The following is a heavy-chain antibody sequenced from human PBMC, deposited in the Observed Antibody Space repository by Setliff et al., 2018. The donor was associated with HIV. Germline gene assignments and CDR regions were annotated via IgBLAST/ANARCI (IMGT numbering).Heavy chain of an antibody. CDR3: ARDHVFGSRTGFDP. V-gene: IGHV4-4*02. D-gene: IGHD3-10*01. Sequence: SETLSLTCAVSGGPLNSRNWWSWVRQSPGKGLEWIGEVFHSGSANSNASLRSRVMISVDTSKNQFSLKLSAVTAADTAVYYCARDHVFGSRTGFDPWGPGILVTVSS. J-gene: IGHJ5*02. CDR2: VFHSGSA. CDR1: GGPLNSRNW.